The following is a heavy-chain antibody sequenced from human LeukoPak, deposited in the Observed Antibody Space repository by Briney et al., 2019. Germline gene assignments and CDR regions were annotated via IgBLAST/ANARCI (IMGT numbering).Heavy chain of an antibody. CDR2: IYTSGST. D-gene: IGHD2-15*01. Sequence: SETLSLTCTVPGGSISSYYWSWIRQPAGKGLEWIGRIYTSGSTNYNPSLKSRVTMSVDTSKNQFSLKLSSVTAADTAVYYCARDRLSCGGSCFDAFDIWGQGTMVTVSS. CDR3: ARDRLSCGGSCFDAFDI. V-gene: IGHV4-4*07. CDR1: GGSISSYY. J-gene: IGHJ3*02.